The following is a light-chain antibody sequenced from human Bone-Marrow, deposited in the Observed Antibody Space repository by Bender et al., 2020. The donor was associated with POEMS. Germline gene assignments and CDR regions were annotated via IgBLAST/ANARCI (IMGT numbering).Light chain of an antibody. Sequence: QSVVPQPPSLSEAPRQRVTISCSGSSSNIGNYGVNWYQQLPGESPKHLIYYDDLLTPGVADRFSASKSGTTASLAISGLQSEDEALYYCSACDDSLSSWVFGGGTKLTVL. J-gene: IGLJ3*02. CDR1: SSNIGNYG. CDR3: SACDDSLSSWV. V-gene: IGLV1-36*01. CDR2: YDD.